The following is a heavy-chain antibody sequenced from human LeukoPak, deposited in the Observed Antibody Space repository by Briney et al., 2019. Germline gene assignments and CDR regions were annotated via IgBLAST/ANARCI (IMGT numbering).Heavy chain of an antibody. V-gene: IGHV4-61*08. CDR2: IHYSGST. CDR1: GGSTSSGGYY. Sequence: PSETLSLTCTVSGGSTSSGGYYWSWIRQTPGKGLEWIGYIHYSGSTSYNTPLKGRVTISVDTSKNQFSLKVSSVTAADTAVYYCARGQYSGSCFDNWGQGSLVTVSS. CDR3: ARGQYSGSCFDN. J-gene: IGHJ4*02. D-gene: IGHD1-26*01.